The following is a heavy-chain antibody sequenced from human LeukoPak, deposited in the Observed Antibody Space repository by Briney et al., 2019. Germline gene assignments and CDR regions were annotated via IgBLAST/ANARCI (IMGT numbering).Heavy chain of an antibody. V-gene: IGHV4-39*01. CDR2: IYFSGST. D-gene: IGHD3-10*01. CDR3: ARHVGEGGFGELLTYSYYFYMDV. Sequence: SETLSLTCTVSGGSINISNYYWGWIRQPPGKGLEWIGAIYFSGSTYYNPSLKSRVTISVDMSENQFSLKLSSVTAADTAVYYCARHVGEGGFGELLTYSYYFYMDVWGKGTTVTISS. CDR1: GGSINISNYY. J-gene: IGHJ6*03.